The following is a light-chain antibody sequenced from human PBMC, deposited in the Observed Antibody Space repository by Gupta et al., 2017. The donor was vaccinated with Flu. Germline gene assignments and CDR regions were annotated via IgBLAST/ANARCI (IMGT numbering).Light chain of an antibody. CDR3: CSFEGSYTAV. V-gene: IGLV2-11*01. CDR1: SSDVGGYNF. CDR2: DVT. Sequence: AISSCTGTSSDVGGYNFVSWYQQHPGKAPKLMIYDVTKRPSGVPDRFSGSKSGNSASLTISGRQAEDEADYYCCSFEGSYTAVFGGGTKLTVL. J-gene: IGLJ3*02.